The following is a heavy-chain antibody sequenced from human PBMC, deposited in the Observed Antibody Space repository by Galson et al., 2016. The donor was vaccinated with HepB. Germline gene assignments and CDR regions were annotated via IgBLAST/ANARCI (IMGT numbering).Heavy chain of an antibody. V-gene: IGHV1-18*01. Sequence: SVKVSCKASGYTFTGHGISWMRQAPGQGLEWLGWISGFNGNTNYAQSVQGRVTLTTDTSTSTAYMELRSLRSDDTAVYFCARGPSSGYYYIPNFFALWGQGALVVVSS. D-gene: IGHD3-22*01. CDR3: ARGPSSGYYYIPNFFAL. CDR1: GYTFTGHG. CDR2: ISGFNGNT. J-gene: IGHJ4*02.